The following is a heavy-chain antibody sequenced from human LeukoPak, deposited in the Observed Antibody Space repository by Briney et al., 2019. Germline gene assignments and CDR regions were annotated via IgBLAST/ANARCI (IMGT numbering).Heavy chain of an antibody. CDR3: ARGPNSNWSGLYF. V-gene: IGHV3-74*01. CDR1: GFSFSGHW. J-gene: IGHJ4*02. Sequence: TGGSLRLSCTASGFSFSGHWMHWARQLPGKGLVWVSRISPTGSTTSYADSVKGRFTVSRDNAKNTLYLQVNNLRAEDTAVYYCARGPNSNWSGLYFWGQGTLLTVSS. D-gene: IGHD6-6*01. CDR2: ISPTGSTT.